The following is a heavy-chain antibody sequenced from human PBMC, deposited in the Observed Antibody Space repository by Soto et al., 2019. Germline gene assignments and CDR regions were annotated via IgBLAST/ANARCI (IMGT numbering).Heavy chain of an antibody. V-gene: IGHV3-23*01. Sequence: GGALRVSFSASGFTFSSYAMSWVRQAPGKGLEWVSVISGSGGSTYYADSVKGRFTISRDNSKNTLFLQMNSLRAEDTAVYYCAKGQSHAAAVRTVFEVWGQGSLVIVS. J-gene: IGHJ4*02. D-gene: IGHD6-13*01. CDR2: ISGSGGST. CDR3: AKGQSHAAAVRTVFEV. CDR1: GFTFSSYA.